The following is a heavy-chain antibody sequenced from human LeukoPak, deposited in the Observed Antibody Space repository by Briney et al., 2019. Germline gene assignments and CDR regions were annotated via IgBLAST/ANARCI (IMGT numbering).Heavy chain of an antibody. CDR3: ARSLPYGTTWYGRSDF. D-gene: IGHD6-13*01. Sequence: PGGSLRLSCAASGFTVSNNFMSWVRQAPGKGLEWVSVIHSGGTTYYADSVKGRFTISRDNSRNTLYLQMNSLRAEDTAIYYCARSLPYGTTWYGRSDFWGQGTLVTVSS. CDR1: GFTVSNNF. CDR2: IHSGGTT. J-gene: IGHJ4*02. V-gene: IGHV3-53*01.